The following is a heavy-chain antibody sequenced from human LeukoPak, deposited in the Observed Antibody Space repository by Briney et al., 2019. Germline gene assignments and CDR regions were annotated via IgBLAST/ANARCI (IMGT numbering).Heavy chain of an antibody. J-gene: IGHJ4*02. Sequence: GGSLRLSCAASGFTFSSYWMHWVRQAPGKGLVWVSRINRDGSSTSYADSVKGRFTISRDNAKNTLYLQMNSLRAEDTAVYYCARAEVGATHRGNLGYFDYWGQGTLVTVSS. CDR3: ARAEVGATHRGNLGYFDY. CDR1: GFTFSSYW. CDR2: INRDGSST. V-gene: IGHV3-74*01. D-gene: IGHD1-26*01.